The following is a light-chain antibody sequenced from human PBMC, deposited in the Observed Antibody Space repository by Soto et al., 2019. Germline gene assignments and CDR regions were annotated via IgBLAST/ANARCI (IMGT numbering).Light chain of an antibody. Sequence: EIVMTQAPASLSVSPAETATLXFRXSQSVSSNLAWYQQKPGQAPRLLIYGASTRATGIPARFSGSGSGTEFTLTISSLQSEDFAVYYCQQYNNWPPITFGQGTRLEI. CDR3: QQYNNWPPIT. CDR1: QSVSSN. CDR2: GAS. J-gene: IGKJ5*01. V-gene: IGKV3-15*01.